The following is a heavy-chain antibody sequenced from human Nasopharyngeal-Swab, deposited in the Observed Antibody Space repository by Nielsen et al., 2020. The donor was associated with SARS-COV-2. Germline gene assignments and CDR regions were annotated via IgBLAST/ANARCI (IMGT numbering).Heavy chain of an antibody. D-gene: IGHD6-13*01. CDR3: VKDMGSSPTLDY. V-gene: IGHV3-43*01. CDR2: IGWDGGGP. CDR1: GFTFDDYS. Sequence: GESLKISCAASGFTFDDYSMHWVRQAPGKGLEWVSLIGWDGGGPNYADSVKGRFTISRDNRKDSLYLQMHSLRTEDTALYYCVKDMGSSPTLDYWGRGTLVTVSS. J-gene: IGHJ4*02.